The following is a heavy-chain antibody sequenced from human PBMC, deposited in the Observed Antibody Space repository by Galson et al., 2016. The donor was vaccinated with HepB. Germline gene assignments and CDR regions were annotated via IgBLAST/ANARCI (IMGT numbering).Heavy chain of an antibody. J-gene: IGHJ6*02. Sequence: SLRLSCAASGFYFSDYSMNWVRQAPGKGLEWLSYISANSDSTYYADSVKGRFTISRDNAKNSLYLQMNSLRDEDTAVYYCARERAETVAQGVIRVHRIHYYDGMDVWGQGTTVTASS. CDR2: ISANSDST. V-gene: IGHV3-48*02. CDR3: ARERAETVAQGVIRVHRIHYYDGMDV. CDR1: GFYFSDYS. D-gene: IGHD3-10*01.